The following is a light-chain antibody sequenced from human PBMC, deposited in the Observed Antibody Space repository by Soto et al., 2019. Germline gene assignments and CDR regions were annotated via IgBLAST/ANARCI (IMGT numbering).Light chain of an antibody. CDR3: QAWDTSTVV. V-gene: IGLV3-1*01. J-gene: IGLJ2*01. CDR1: KLGNKY. Sequence: SYELTQPPSVSVSPGQTASITCSTDKLGNKYVCWYRQKPGQSPVLVIYQDTERPSGFPERFSGSNSGNTATLTISGTQPMDEADYYCQAWDTSTVVFGGGTKLTVL. CDR2: QDT.